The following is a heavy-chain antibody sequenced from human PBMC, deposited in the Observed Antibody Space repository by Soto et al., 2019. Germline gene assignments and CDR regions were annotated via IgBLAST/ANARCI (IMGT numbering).Heavy chain of an antibody. CDR3: ARGSLRFLEGFDP. V-gene: IGHV3-30-3*01. Sequence: PGGSLRLSCAASGFTFSSYAMHWVRQAPGKGLEWVAVISYDGSNKYYADSVKGRFTISRDNSKNTLYLQMNSLRAEDTAVYYCARGSLRFLEGFDPWGQGTLVTVSS. J-gene: IGHJ5*02. CDR2: ISYDGSNK. CDR1: GFTFSSYA. D-gene: IGHD3-3*01.